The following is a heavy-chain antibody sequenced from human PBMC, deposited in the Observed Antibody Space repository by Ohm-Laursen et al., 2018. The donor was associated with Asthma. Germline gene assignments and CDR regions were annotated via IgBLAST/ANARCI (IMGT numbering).Heavy chain of an antibody. D-gene: IGHD4-17*01. CDR3: ARVHLRYGDYLYYFDY. CDR2: ISGNGGST. V-gene: IGHV3-23*01. J-gene: IGHJ4*02. Sequence: SLRLSCAASGFTFSSYAMSWVRQAPGKGLEWVSAISGNGGSTYYADSVKGRFTISRDNSRNTLYLQMNSLRAEDTAVYYCARVHLRYGDYLYYFDYWGQGTLVTVSS. CDR1: GFTFSSYA.